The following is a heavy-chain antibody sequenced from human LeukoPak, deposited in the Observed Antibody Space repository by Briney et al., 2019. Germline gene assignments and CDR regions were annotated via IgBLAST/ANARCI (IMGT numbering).Heavy chain of an antibody. CDR1: GFTFSDYY. J-gene: IGHJ6*03. CDR2: ISSSGSTI. D-gene: IGHD6-19*01. V-gene: IGHV3-11*01. CDR3: ASGPVAAYYYYYYMDV. Sequence: GGSLRLSCAASGFTFSDYYMSWIRQAQGKGLEGVSYISSSGSTIYYADSVKGRFTISRDNAKNSLYLQMNSLRAEDTAVYYCASGPVAAYYYYYYMDVWGKGTTVTVSS.